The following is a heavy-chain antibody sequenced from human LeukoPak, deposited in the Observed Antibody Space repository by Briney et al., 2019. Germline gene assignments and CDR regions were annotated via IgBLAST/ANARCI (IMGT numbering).Heavy chain of an antibody. J-gene: IGHJ6*03. CDR3: ARDGYPYDFWSGYWGDYYYYYMDV. D-gene: IGHD3-3*01. CDR1: GVSISSYY. Sequence: KPSETLSLTCTVSGVSISSYYWSWLRQPAGKGLEWIGRIYTSGSTNYNPPLKSRVTMSVDTSENQFSLKLSTATAADTAVYYCARDGYPYDFWSGYWGDYYYYYMDVWGKGTTVTVSS. V-gene: IGHV4-4*07. CDR2: IYTSGST.